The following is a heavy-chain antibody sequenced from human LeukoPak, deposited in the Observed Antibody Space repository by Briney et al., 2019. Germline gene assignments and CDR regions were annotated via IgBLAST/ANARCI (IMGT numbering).Heavy chain of an antibody. CDR1: GGSISSSSYY. CDR2: IYYSGTT. CDR3: AKGAGGFSYYNWFDP. J-gene: IGHJ5*02. V-gene: IGHV4-39*07. Sequence: SETLSLTCTVSGGSISSSSYYWGWIRQPPGKGLEWIGSIYYSGTTHYSPSLESRVTISVDTSKNQFSLKLASVTAADTAIYHCAKGAGGFSYYNWFDPWGQGTLVTVSS. D-gene: IGHD5-18*01.